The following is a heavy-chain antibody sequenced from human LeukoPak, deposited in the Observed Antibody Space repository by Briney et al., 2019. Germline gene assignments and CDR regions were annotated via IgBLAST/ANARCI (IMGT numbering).Heavy chain of an antibody. CDR2: ISGSSTST. Sequence: GGSLRLSCAASGFTFSIYVMTWVRQAPGKGLEWVSGISGSSTSTWYADSVKGRFTISRDNSKNTLYLQMNSLRAEDTAVYYCAKDRDSSSGSTYLDFRGQGTLVTVSS. D-gene: IGHD6-13*01. J-gene: IGHJ4*02. CDR1: GFTFSIYV. CDR3: AKDRDSSSGSTYLDF. V-gene: IGHV3-23*01.